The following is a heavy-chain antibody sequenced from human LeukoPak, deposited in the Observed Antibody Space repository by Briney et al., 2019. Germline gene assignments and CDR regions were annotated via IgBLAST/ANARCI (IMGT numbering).Heavy chain of an antibody. CDR2: ISAYNGNT. V-gene: IGHV1-18*01. J-gene: IGHJ3*02. CDR3: ARDDYYDSSGYLAFDI. CDR1: GYTFTSYG. D-gene: IGHD3-22*01. Sequence: ASVKVSCKASGYTFTSYGISWVRQAPGQGLEWMGWISAYNGNTNYAQKLQGRVTMTTDTFTSTAYMELRSLRSDDTAVYYCARDDYYDSSGYLAFDIWGQGTMVTVSS.